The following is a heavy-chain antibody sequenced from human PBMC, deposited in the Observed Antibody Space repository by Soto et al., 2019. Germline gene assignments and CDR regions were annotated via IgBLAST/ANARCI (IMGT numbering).Heavy chain of an antibody. Sequence: PGGSLRLSCGASGFTFSSYGMHWVRQAPGKGLEWVAVISYDGSNKYYADSVKGRFTISRDNSKNTLYLQMNSLRAEDTAVYYCAKDLKPTIAVAGTFDYWGQGTLVTVSS. J-gene: IGHJ4*02. CDR2: ISYDGSNK. CDR1: GFTFSSYG. V-gene: IGHV3-30*18. CDR3: AKDLKPTIAVAGTFDY. D-gene: IGHD6-19*01.